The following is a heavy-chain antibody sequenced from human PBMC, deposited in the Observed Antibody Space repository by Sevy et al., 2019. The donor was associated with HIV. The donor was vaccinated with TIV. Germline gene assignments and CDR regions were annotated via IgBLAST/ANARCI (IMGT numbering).Heavy chain of an antibody. CDR1: GGTFSSYG. CDR3: ARGQVLGGDWFDP. Sequence: ASVKVSCKSSGGTFSSYGVNWVRQAPGQGLEWMGGIIPMFGATNYAQNFQGRVTIIADESTSTAYMELSSLRSDDTAVYYCARGQVLGGDWFDPWGQGTVVTVSS. CDR2: IIPMFGAT. D-gene: IGHD3-3*01. V-gene: IGHV1-69*13. J-gene: IGHJ5*02.